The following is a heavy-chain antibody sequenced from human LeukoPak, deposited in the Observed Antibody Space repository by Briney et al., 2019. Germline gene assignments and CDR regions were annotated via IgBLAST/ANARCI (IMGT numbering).Heavy chain of an antibody. CDR2: IYHSGST. CDR1: GGSISCGGYY. V-gene: IGHV4-31*03. J-gene: IGHJ3*02. CDR3: ARARGAMATDDAFDI. D-gene: IGHD5-18*01. Sequence: SQTPSLTCSVSGGSISCGGYYWSWIRQPPGKGLEWIGYIYHSGSTYYKPSLKSRVTISVDTSKNQFSLKLSSVTAADTAVYYCARARGAMATDDAFDIWGQGTMVTVSS.